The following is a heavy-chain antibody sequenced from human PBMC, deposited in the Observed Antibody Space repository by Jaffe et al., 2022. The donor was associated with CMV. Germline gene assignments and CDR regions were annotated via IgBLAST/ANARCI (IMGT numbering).Heavy chain of an antibody. CDR3: ARQAPYYYYMDV. CDR2: IYYSGST. J-gene: IGHJ6*03. CDR1: GGSISSSSYY. Sequence: QLQLQESGPGLVKPSETLSLTCTVSGGSISSSSYYWGWIRQPPGKGLEWIGSIYYSGSTYYNPSLKSRVTISVDTSKNQFSLKLSSVTAADTAVYYCARQAPYYYYMDVWGKGTTVTVSS. V-gene: IGHV4-39*01.